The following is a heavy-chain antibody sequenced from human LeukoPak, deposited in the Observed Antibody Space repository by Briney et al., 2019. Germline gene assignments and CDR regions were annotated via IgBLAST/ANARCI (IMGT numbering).Heavy chain of an antibody. CDR2: IKQDGSEK. CDR3: ARDPDPAYYYDSSGYMDV. Sequence: GGSLRLSCAASGFTFSSYWMSWVRQAPGKGLEWVANIKQDGSEKYYVDSVKGRFTISRDNAKNSLYLQMNSLRAEDTAVYYCARDPDPAYYYDSSGYMDVRGKGTTVTVSS. J-gene: IGHJ6*03. V-gene: IGHV3-7*01. D-gene: IGHD3-22*01. CDR1: GFTFSSYW.